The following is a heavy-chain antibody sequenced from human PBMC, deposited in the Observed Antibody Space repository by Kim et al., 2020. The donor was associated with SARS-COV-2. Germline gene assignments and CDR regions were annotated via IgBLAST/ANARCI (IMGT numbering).Heavy chain of an antibody. Sequence: ASVKVSCKASGYTFTSYYMHWVRQAPGQGLEWMGIINPSGGSTSYAQKFQGRVTMTRDTSTSTVYMELSSLRSEDTAVYYCAREEVVVAATYYYYGMDVWGQGTTVTVSS. CDR2: INPSGGST. V-gene: IGHV1-46*01. D-gene: IGHD2-15*01. J-gene: IGHJ6*02. CDR1: GYTFTSYY. CDR3: AREEVVVAATYYYYGMDV.